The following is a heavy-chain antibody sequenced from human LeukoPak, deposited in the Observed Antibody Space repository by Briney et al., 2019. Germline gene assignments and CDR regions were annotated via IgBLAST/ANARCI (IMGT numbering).Heavy chain of an antibody. V-gene: IGHV3-23*01. CDR1: GFTFSSYA. CDR3: AKESKTRRSLYSSSWYNFDY. J-gene: IGHJ4*02. Sequence: GGSLRLSCAASGFTFSSYAMSWVRQAPGKGLEWVSAISGSGGSTYYADSVKGRFTISRDNSKNTLYLQMNSLRAEDTAVYYCAKESKTRRSLYSSSWYNFDYWGQGTLVTVYS. CDR2: ISGSGGST. D-gene: IGHD6-13*01.